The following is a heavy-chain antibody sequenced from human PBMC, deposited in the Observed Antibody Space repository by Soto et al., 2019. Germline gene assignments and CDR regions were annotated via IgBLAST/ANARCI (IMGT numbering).Heavy chain of an antibody. D-gene: IGHD3-10*01. V-gene: IGHV4-59*01. CDR2: IYYSGST. Sequence: SETLSLTCTVSGGSISSYYWSWIRQPPWKGLEWIGYIYYSGSTNYNPSLKSRVTISVDTSKNQFSLKLSSVTAADTAVYYCARRSITMVRGVPLEYFDYWGQGTLVTVSS. CDR3: ARRSITMVRGVPLEYFDY. CDR1: GGSISSYY. J-gene: IGHJ4*02.